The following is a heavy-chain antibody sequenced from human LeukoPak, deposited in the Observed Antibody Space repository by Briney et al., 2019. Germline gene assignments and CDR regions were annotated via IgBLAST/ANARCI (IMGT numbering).Heavy chain of an antibody. CDR3: MAAHGY. Sequence: AGSLRLSCVVSGYTFSTNKMTWVRQAPGKGLEWVATILPGGKESYRVESVKGRFTVSRDNPKNSLFLQMNSLRVDDTAVYYCMAAHGYWGQGTLVTVPS. CDR2: ILPGGKES. V-gene: IGHV3-7*01. D-gene: IGHD5-24*01. CDR1: GYTFSTNK. J-gene: IGHJ4*02.